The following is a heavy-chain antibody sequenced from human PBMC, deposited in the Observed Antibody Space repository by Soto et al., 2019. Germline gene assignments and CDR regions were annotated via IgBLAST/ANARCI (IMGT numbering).Heavy chain of an antibody. J-gene: IGHJ3*02. Sequence: GGSLRLSCAASGFTFSDYYMSWIRQAPGKGLEWVSYISSSGSTIYYANSVKGRFTISRDNAKNSLYLQMNSLRAEDTAVYYCARENSEKGYCSGGSCYERRAFDIWGQGTMVTVSS. CDR2: ISSSGSTI. D-gene: IGHD2-15*01. CDR1: GFTFSDYY. V-gene: IGHV3-11*01. CDR3: ARENSEKGYCSGGSCYERRAFDI.